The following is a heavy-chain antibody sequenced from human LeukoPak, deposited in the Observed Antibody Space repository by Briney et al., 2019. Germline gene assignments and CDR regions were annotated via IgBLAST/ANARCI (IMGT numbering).Heavy chain of an antibody. V-gene: IGHV3-48*03. CDR2: ISGRGFSM. J-gene: IGHJ4*02. CDR3: ARGKRRFDY. Sequence: GGSLRLSCAASGFTFSRSAMTWVRQTPGKGLEWVAYISGRGFSMYYADSVKGRFTISRDNARNSLYLNMSSLRADDTAIYYCARGKRRFDYWGQGTLVTVSS. CDR1: GFTFSRSA.